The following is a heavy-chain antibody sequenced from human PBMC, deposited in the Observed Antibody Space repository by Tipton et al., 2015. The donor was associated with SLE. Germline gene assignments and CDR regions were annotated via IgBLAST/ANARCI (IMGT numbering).Heavy chain of an antibody. CDR2: ISYDGSNK. Sequence: SLRLSCAASGFTFSSYAVHWVRQAPGKGLEWVAVISYDGSNKYYADSVKGRFTISRDNSKNTLYLQMNSLRAEDTAVYYCARDLLIRYSSSLDYWGQGTLVTVSS. J-gene: IGHJ4*02. V-gene: IGHV3-30*04. CDR3: ARDLLIRYSSSLDY. CDR1: GFTFSSYA. D-gene: IGHD6-6*01.